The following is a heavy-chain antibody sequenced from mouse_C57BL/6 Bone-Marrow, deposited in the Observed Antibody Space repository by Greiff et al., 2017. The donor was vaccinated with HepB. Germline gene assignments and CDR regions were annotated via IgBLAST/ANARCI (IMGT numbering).Heavy chain of an antibody. V-gene: IGHV5-12*01. D-gene: IGHD2-5*01. J-gene: IGHJ3*01. CDR1: GFTFSDYY. CDR2: ISSGGGST. CDR3: ARPYYSNPWFAY. Sequence: DVMLVESGGGLVQPGGSLKLSCAASGFTFSDYYMYWVRQTPEKRLEWVAYISSGGGSTYYPDTVKGRFTISRDNAKNTLYLQMSRLKSEDTAMYYCARPYYSNPWFAYWGQGTLVTVSA.